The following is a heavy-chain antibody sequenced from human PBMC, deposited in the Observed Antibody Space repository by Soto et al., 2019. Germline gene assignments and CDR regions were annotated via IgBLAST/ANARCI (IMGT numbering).Heavy chain of an antibody. CDR2: ISGSGGST. CDR1: GFTFSSYA. CDR3: ATYYGSGSYYNRDY. V-gene: IGHV3-23*01. Sequence: GGSLRLSCAACGFTFSSYAMSWVRQAPGKGLEWVSAISGSGGSTYYADSVKGRFTISRDNSKNTLYLQMNSLRAEDTAVYYCATYYGSGSYYNRDYWGQGTLVTVSS. J-gene: IGHJ4*02. D-gene: IGHD3-10*01.